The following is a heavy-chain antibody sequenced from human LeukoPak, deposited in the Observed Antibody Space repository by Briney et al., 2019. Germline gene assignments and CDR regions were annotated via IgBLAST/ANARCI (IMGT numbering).Heavy chain of an antibody. D-gene: IGHD3-22*01. V-gene: IGHV1-2*02. CDR1: GYTFTGYY. J-gene: IGHJ6*03. CDR2: INPNSGGT. CDR3: ARGNYEKIYYYYYYMDV. Sequence: SVKVSCKASGYTFTGYYMHWVRQAPGQGLEWMGWINPNSGGTNYAQKFQGRVTMTRDTSISTAYMELSRLRSDDTAVYYCARGNYEKIYYYYYYMDVWGKGTTVTVSS.